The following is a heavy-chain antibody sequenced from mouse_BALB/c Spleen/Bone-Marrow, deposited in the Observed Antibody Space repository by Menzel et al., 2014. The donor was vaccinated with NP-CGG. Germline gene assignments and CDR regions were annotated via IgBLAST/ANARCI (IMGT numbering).Heavy chain of an antibody. CDR2: ISSGGGST. CDR1: GFAFSSYD. V-gene: IGHV5-12-1*01. J-gene: IGHJ2*01. Sequence: EVHLVESGGGLVKPGGSLKLSCAASGFAFSSYDMSWVRQTPEKRLVWVAYISSGGGSTYYPDTVKGRFTISRDNAKNTLYLQMSSLKSEDTAMYYCARHRYYFDYWGQGTTLTVSS. CDR3: ARHRYYFDY.